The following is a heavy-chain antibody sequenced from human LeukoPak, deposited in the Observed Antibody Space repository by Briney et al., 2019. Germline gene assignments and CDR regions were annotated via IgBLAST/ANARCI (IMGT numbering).Heavy chain of an antibody. V-gene: IGHV4-59*01. CDR2: IYYSGST. CDR3: ARLKYYYDSSGYRAEYFQH. Sequence: SETLSLTCTVSGGSISSYYWSWIRQPPGKGLEWIGYIYYSGSTNYNPSLKSRVTISVYTSKNQFSLKLSSVTAADTAVYYCARLKYYYDSSGYRAEYFQHRGQGTLVTVSS. J-gene: IGHJ1*01. D-gene: IGHD3-22*01. CDR1: GGSISSYY.